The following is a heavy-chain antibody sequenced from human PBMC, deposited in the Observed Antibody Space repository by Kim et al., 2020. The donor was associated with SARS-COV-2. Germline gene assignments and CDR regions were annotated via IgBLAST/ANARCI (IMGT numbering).Heavy chain of an antibody. Sequence: GGSLRLSCAASGFTFDDYAMHWVRQAPGKGLEWVSGISWNSGSIGYADSVKGRFTISRDNAKNSLYLQMNSLRAEDTALYYCAKTTTFPGFFDLWGRGTLVTVSS. CDR1: GFTFDDYA. CDR2: ISWNSGSI. CDR3: AKTTTFPGFFDL. J-gene: IGHJ2*01. V-gene: IGHV3-9*01. D-gene: IGHD3-9*01.